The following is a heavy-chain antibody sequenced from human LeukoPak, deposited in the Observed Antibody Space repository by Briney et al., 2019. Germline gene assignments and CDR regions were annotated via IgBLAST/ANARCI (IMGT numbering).Heavy chain of an antibody. CDR1: GFTFSNYG. CDR3: AKDRYYEIRGWFDT. D-gene: IGHD3-9*01. J-gene: IGHJ5*02. Sequence: GGSLRLSCAASGFTFSNYGFHWVRQAPGKGLEWVALISNDGNTKYYADSLKGRFTISRDNSKNSLYLQMNSLRVEDTAVYYCAKDRYYEIRGWFDTWGPATLLTVSS. CDR2: ISNDGNTK. V-gene: IGHV3-30*18.